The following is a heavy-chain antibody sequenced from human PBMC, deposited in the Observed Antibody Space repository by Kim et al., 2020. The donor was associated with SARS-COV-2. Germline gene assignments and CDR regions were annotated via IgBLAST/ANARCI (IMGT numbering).Heavy chain of an antibody. Sequence: FQGRVTITADESTSTAYMELSSLRSEDTAVYYCARLGPGYYSYYFYGMDVWGQGTTVTVSS. D-gene: IGHD3-9*01. J-gene: IGHJ6*02. V-gene: IGHV1-69*01. CDR3: ARLGPGYYSYYFYGMDV.